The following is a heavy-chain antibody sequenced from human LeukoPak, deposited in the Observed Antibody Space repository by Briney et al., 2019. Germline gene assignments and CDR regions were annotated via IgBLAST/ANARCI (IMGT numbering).Heavy chain of an antibody. Sequence: PGGSLRLSCAASGFTFDDYGMSWVRQAPGKGLEWVSGINWNGGSTGYADSMKGRFTISRDNAKNSLYLQMNSLRAVDTALYYCARAATVTTSWDAFDIWGQGTMVTVSS. CDR2: INWNGGST. D-gene: IGHD4-17*01. CDR3: ARAATVTTSWDAFDI. CDR1: GFTFDDYG. J-gene: IGHJ3*02. V-gene: IGHV3-20*04.